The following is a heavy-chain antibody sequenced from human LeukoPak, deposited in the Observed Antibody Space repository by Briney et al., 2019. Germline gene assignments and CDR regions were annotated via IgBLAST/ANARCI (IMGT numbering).Heavy chain of an antibody. CDR2: ILYDGINK. D-gene: IGHD7-27*01. V-gene: IGHV3-30*02. J-gene: IGHJ4*02. CDR3: ARNLAWGAFDY. Sequence: GGSLRLSCAASGFTFSNYGMHWVRQAPGKGLEWVAFILYDGINKYYSDSVKGRFTISRDDSKNTLSLQMNSLRVEDTAVYYCARNLAWGAFDYWGQGTLVTVSS. CDR1: GFTFSNYG.